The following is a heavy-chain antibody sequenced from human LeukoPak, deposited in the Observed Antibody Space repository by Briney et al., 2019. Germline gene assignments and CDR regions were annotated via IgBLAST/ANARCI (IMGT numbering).Heavy chain of an antibody. D-gene: IGHD2-21*02. J-gene: IGHJ5*02. V-gene: IGHV4-61*02. CDR3: ARGYGDLRRWFDP. CDR1: GGSISSGSYY. Sequence: PSETLSLTCTVSGGSISSGSYYWSWIRQPAGKGLEWIGRTYTSGSTNYNPSLKSRVTISVDTSKNQFSLKLSSVTAADTAVYYCARGYGDLRRWFDPWGQGTLVTVSS. CDR2: TYTSGST.